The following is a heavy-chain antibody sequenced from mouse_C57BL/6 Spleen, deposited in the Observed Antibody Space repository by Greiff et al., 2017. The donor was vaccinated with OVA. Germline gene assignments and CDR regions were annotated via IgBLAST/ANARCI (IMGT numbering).Heavy chain of an antibody. D-gene: IGHD1-1*01. CDR1: GYSITSGYY. CDR3: AREGDGSSYFDY. CDR2: ISYDGSN. J-gene: IGHJ2*01. Sequence: EVQRVESGPGLVKPSQSLSLTCSVTGYSITSGYYWNWIRQFPGNKLEWMGYISYDGSNNYNPSLKNRISITRDTSKNQFFLKLNSVTTEDTATYYCAREGDGSSYFDYWGQGTTLTVSS. V-gene: IGHV3-6*01.